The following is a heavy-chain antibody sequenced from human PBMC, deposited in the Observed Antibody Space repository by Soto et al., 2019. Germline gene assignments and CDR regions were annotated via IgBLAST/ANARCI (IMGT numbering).Heavy chain of an antibody. CDR1: GDTFACYS. D-gene: IGHD3-10*01. J-gene: IGHJ4*02. CDR2: INPILSMS. CDR3: ATSYGSGYRAFDY. Sequence: QVQLVQSGAEVKRPGSSVKVSCKASGDTFACYSINWVRQAPGVGLEWMGRINPILSMSNYAQRFQGRVTMTADKSTSTAYMVLNSLRSEDTGMYYCATSYGSGYRAFDYWGQGALVTVSS. V-gene: IGHV1-69*02.